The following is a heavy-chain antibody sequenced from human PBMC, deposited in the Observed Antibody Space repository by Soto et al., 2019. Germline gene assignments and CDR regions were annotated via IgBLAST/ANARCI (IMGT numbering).Heavy chain of an antibody. CDR1: GFTFSSYA. D-gene: IGHD5-18*01. Sequence: GGSLRLSCAASGFTFSSYAMHWVRQAPGKGLEWVAVISYDGSNKYYADSVKGRFTISRDNSKNTLYLQRNSLRAEDTAVYYCARDLHVDTAIPTEKRTSPAKDNFDYWGQGTLVTISS. CDR2: ISYDGSNK. CDR3: ARDLHVDTAIPTEKRTSPAKDNFDY. V-gene: IGHV3-30-3*01. J-gene: IGHJ4*02.